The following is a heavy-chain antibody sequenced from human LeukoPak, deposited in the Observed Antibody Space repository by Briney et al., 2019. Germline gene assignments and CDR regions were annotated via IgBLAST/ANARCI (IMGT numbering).Heavy chain of an antibody. CDR2: ISSSSNTI. D-gene: IGHD2-8*01. J-gene: IGHJ5*02. CDR3: ARDINYCTPTLCHRNWFDP. CDR1: GFSLSSYS. Sequence: GGSLRLSCAASGFSLSSYSMDWFRQAPGKGLEWISYISSSSNTIYYADSVEGRFTISRDNAKNALYLQMNNLRAEDSAVYFCARDINYCTPTLCHRNWFDPWGQGTLVTVSS. V-gene: IGHV3-48*01.